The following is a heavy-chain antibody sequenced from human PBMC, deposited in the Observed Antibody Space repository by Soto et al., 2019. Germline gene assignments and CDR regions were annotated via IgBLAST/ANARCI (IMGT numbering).Heavy chain of an antibody. CDR3: ALGHEADISSWYYFDY. D-gene: IGHD6-13*01. CDR2: ISGSGVST. V-gene: IGHV3-23*01. CDR1: GFPFVTYA. Sequence: PGVSLILSCASSGFPFVTYAMNWVRQAPGPGLEWVSGISGSGVSTYYTDSVKGRFTISRDNSKNTLYLQMNSLRAVDTAVYFCALGHEADISSWYYFDYWGRAT. J-gene: IGHJ4*02.